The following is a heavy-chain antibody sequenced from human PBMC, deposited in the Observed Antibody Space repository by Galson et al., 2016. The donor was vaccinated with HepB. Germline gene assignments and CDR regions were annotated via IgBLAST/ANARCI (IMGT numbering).Heavy chain of an antibody. V-gene: IGHV2-5*02. CDR2: YYWDDDR. Sequence: PALVKPTQTLTLTCTFSGFSLSTIGMGVGWIRQSPGKALEWLALYYWDDDRSYSPSLERRLSITKDTSKSQVVLTMTNMDPVDTATYYCARNRRLSVGYYVMDVWGQGTTVTVSS. CDR1: GFSLSTIGMG. D-gene: IGHD3-22*01. J-gene: IGHJ6*02. CDR3: ARNRRLSVGYYVMDV.